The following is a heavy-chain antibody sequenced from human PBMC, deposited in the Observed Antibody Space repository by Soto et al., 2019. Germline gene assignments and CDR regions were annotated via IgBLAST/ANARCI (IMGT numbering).Heavy chain of an antibody. CDR1: GFTFSSYS. V-gene: IGHV3-21*01. CDR3: ARDPARITIFGVVENWFDP. D-gene: IGHD3-3*01. Sequence: NPGGSLRLSCAASGFTFSSYSMNWVRQAPGKGLEWVSSISSSSSYIYYADSVKGRFTISRDNAKNSLYLQMNSLRAEDTAVYYCARDPARITIFGVVENWFDPWGQGTLVTVSS. CDR2: ISSSSSYI. J-gene: IGHJ5*02.